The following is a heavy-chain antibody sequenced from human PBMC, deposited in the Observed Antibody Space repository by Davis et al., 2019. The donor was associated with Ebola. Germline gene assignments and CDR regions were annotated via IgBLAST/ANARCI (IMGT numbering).Heavy chain of an antibody. Sequence: GESLKISCAASGFTFSSYAMSWVRQAPGKGLEWVSAISGSGGSTYYADSVKGRFTISRDNSKNTLYLQMNSLRAEDTAVYYCAKVAGYCSGGSCYGWFDPWGQGTLVTVSS. D-gene: IGHD2-15*01. CDR3: AKVAGYCSGGSCYGWFDP. CDR1: GFTFSSYA. V-gene: IGHV3-23*01. J-gene: IGHJ5*02. CDR2: ISGSGGST.